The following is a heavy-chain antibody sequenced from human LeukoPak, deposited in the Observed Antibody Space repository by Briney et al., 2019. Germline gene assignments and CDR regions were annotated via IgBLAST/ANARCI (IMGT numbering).Heavy chain of an antibody. J-gene: IGHJ4*02. CDR3: ARDRGDGYNSNYFDY. Sequence: SQTLSLTCTVSGGSISRGGYYWRWIRQHPGKGLEWIGYIYYSGSTYYNPSLKSRVTISVETSKTQFSLKLSSVTAADTAVYYCARDRGDGYNSNYFDYWGQGTLVTVSS. CDR2: IYYSGST. V-gene: IGHV4-31*03. D-gene: IGHD5-24*01. CDR1: GGSISRGGYY.